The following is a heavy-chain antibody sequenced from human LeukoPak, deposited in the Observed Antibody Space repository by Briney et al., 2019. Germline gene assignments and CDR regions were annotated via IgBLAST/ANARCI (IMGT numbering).Heavy chain of an antibody. CDR1: GFTFSDYY. CDR2: ISSDSHYI. V-gene: IGHV3-21*01. Sequence: PGGSLRLSCAASGFTFSDYYMNWVRQAPGKGLEWVSSISSDSHYIYSADSVRGRFTISRDNAKNLLYLQMSSLRAEDTALYYCAREGGMIIPHDYWGQGTLVTVSS. CDR3: AREGGMIIPHDY. J-gene: IGHJ4*02. D-gene: IGHD3-16*01.